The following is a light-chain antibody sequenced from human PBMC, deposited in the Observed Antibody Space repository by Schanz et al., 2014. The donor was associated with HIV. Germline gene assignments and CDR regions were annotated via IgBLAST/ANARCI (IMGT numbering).Light chain of an antibody. CDR1: QSVSGNF. J-gene: IGKJ5*01. V-gene: IGKV3-20*01. CDR2: GAS. CDR3: QQYNDWPPIT. Sequence: EIVLTQSPGTLSLSPGERATLSCGASQSVSGNFLAWYQQKAGQAPRLLIFGASNRATGIPDRFSGGVSGTDFTLTISRVEPEDFAVYYCQQYNDWPPITFGQGTRLEIK.